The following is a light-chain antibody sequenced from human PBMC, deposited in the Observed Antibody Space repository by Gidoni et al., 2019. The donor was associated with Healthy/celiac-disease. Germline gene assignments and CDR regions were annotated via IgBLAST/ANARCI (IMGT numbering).Light chain of an antibody. V-gene: IGKV1-9*01. CDR1: QGISSY. Sequence: DIQLTQSPSFMSASVGDRVTITCRASQGISSYLAWYQQKPGQSPKLLIYAASTLQSGVPSRFSGSGSVTEFTLTISSLQPEDFATYYCQQLNSYPFTFXQXTRLEIK. CDR2: AAS. J-gene: IGKJ5*01. CDR3: QQLNSYPFT.